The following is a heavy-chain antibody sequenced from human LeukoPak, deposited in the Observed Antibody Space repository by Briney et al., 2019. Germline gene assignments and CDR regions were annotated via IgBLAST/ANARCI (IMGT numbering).Heavy chain of an antibody. CDR1: GFTFSSYW. CDR2: IKQDGSEK. Sequence: GGSLRLSCAASGFTFSSYWMSWVRQAPGKGLEWVANIKQDGSEKYYVDSVKGRFTISRDNAKNSLYLQMNSLRAEDTAVYYCARDGVARSYYYGSGSYSPNYYYYGMDVWGQGTTVTVSS. D-gene: IGHD3-10*01. V-gene: IGHV3-7*01. J-gene: IGHJ6*02. CDR3: ARDGVARSYYYGSGSYSPNYYYYGMDV.